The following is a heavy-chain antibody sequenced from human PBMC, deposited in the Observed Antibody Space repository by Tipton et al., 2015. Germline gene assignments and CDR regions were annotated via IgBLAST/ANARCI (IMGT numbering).Heavy chain of an antibody. Sequence: QSGAEVKKPGSSVKVSCKASGGTFSSYAISWVRQAPGQGLEWMGGIIPIFGTANYAQKFQGRVTITADESTSTAYMELSSLRSEDTAVYYCARGGGFGYYFYYYGMDVWGQGTTVTVSS. V-gene: IGHV1-69*01. CDR2: IIPIFGTA. D-gene: IGHD2-15*01. CDR3: ARGGGFGYYFYYYGMDV. CDR1: GGTFSSYA. J-gene: IGHJ6*02.